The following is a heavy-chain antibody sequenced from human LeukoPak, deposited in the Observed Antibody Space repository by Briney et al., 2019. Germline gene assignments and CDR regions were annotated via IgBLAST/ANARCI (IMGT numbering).Heavy chain of an antibody. D-gene: IGHD2-21*02. CDR3: ARDPGCGGDCYAFDI. CDR2: IYYSGST. J-gene: IGHJ3*02. Sequence: PSETLSLTCTVSGGSISSGDYYWSCIRQPPGKGLEWIGYIYYSGSTNYNPSLKSRVTISVDTSKNQFSLKLSSVTAADTAVYYCARDPGCGGDCYAFDIWGQGTMVTVSS. V-gene: IGHV4-61*08. CDR1: GGSISSGDYY.